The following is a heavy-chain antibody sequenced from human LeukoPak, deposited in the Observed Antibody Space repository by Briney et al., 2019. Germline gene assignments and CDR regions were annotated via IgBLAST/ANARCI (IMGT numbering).Heavy chain of an antibody. CDR3: ARGGRWGATGGYNWFDP. D-gene: IGHD1-26*01. CDR1: GFTFSSYD. V-gene: IGHV3-13*04. Sequence: GSLRLSCAASGFTFSSYDMHWVRQATGKGLEWVSAIGTAGDTYYPGSVKGRFTISRENAKNSLYLQMNSLRAGDTAVYYCARGGRWGATGGYNWFDPWGQGTLVTVSS. J-gene: IGHJ5*02. CDR2: IGTAGDT.